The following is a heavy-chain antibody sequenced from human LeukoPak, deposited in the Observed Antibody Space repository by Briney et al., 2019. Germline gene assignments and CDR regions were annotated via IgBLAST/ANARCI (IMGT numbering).Heavy chain of an antibody. CDR3: SGYSGYDPYYYYYGMDV. D-gene: IGHD5-12*01. CDR1: GFTFSNAW. J-gene: IGHJ6*04. Sequence: GGSLRLSCAASGFTFSNAWMSWVRQAPGKGLEGVGRIKSKTDGGTTDYAAPVKGRFTISRDDSKNTLYLQINSLKTEDTAVYYCSGYSGYDPYYYYYGMDVWGKGTTVTVSS. V-gene: IGHV3-15*01. CDR2: IKSKTDGGTT.